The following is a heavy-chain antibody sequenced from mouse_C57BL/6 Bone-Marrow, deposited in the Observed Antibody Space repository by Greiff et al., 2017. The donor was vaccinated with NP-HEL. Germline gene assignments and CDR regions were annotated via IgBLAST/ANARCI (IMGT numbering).Heavy chain of an antibody. J-gene: IGHJ3*01. Sequence: VQLQQPGTELVKPGASVKLSCKASGYTFTSYWMHWVKQRPGQGLEWIGNINPSNGGTNYNEKFKSKATLTVDKSSSTAYMQLSSLTSEDSAVYDCARLITTVVEGFADGGQGTLVTVSA. V-gene: IGHV1-53*01. CDR2: INPSNGGT. CDR1: GYTFTSYW. D-gene: IGHD1-1*01. CDR3: ARLITTVVEGFAD.